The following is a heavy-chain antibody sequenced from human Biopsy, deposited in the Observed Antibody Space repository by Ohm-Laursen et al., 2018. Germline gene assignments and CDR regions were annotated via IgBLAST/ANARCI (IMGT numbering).Heavy chain of an antibody. CDR2: NIPILGTG. Sequence: SSMKVSCKAPGGTFSNYGVNWVRQAPGQGLEWLGGNIPILGTGNYAQKFQDRVTVAADTSTSTAIMELRSLRSDDTAVYYCATKLTGYFHHWGQGTLVIVSS. J-gene: IGHJ1*01. D-gene: IGHD3-9*01. CDR1: GGTFSNYG. V-gene: IGHV1-69*06. CDR3: ATKLTGYFHH.